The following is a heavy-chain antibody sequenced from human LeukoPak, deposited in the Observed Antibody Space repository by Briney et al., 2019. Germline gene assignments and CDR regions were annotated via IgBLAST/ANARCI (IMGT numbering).Heavy chain of an antibody. CDR2: FLDSGST. V-gene: IGHV4-39*01. D-gene: IGHD3-10*01. Sequence: SGTMSLTCLVCGGSISSSGYYWGWIRQPPGRGLEGIGIFLDSGSTYYHQSLKSRVAISLDTSKNQFSHRPHCVTAADTAVYYCARHTAMVRGVMKYDFDYWGQGTLASV. CDR3: ARHTAMVRGVMKYDFDY. J-gene: IGHJ4*02. CDR1: GGSISSSGYY.